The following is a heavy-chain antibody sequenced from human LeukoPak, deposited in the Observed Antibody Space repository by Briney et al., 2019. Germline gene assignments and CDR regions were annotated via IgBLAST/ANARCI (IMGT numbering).Heavy chain of an antibody. CDR3: ARVRPDFDHPDY. V-gene: IGHV4-59*01. CDR1: GGSISSYY. Sequence: SETLSLTCTVSGGSISSYYWSWIRQPPGKGLEWIGYIYYSGSTNYNPSLKSRVTISVDTSKNQFSLKLSSVIAADTAVYYCARVRPDFDHPDYWGQGTLVTVSS. J-gene: IGHJ4*02. CDR2: IYYSGST. D-gene: IGHD3-9*01.